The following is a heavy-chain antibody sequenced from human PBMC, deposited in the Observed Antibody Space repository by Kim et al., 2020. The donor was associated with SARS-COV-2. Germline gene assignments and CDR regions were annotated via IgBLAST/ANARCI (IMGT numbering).Heavy chain of an antibody. CDR2: ISSSSSTI. D-gene: IGHD2-15*01. CDR1: GFTFSSYS. V-gene: IGHV3-48*02. J-gene: IGHJ6*02. Sequence: GGSLRLSCAASGFTFSSYSMNWVRQAPGKGLEWVSYISSSSSTIYYADSVKGRFTISRDNAKNSLYLQMNSLRDEDTAVYYCARDKFEYCSGGSCYSNYYGMDVWGQGTTVTVSS. CDR3: ARDKFEYCSGGSCYSNYYGMDV.